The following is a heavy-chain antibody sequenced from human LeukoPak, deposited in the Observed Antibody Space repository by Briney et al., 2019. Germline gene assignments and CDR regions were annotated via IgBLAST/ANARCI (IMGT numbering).Heavy chain of an antibody. Sequence: SETLSLTCTVSGGSISSYFWTWIRQPPGKGLEWIGYIYYIGSTNYNPSLKSRVTVSVDTSKNQFSLRLSSVTAADTAVYYCAKSNGYGLVDIWGQGTMVTVSS. CDR2: IYYIGST. J-gene: IGHJ3*02. CDR3: AKSNGYGLVDI. D-gene: IGHD3-10*01. CDR1: GGSISSYF. V-gene: IGHV4-59*12.